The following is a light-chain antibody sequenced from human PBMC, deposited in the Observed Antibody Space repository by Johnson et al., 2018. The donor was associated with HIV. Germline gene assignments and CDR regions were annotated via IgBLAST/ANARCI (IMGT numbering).Light chain of an antibody. CDR1: SSNIGNNY. CDR2: END. J-gene: IGLJ1*01. CDR3: GTGDCSLSAGEYV. V-gene: IGLV1-51*02. Sequence: QSVLTQPPSVSAAPGQKVTISCSGSSSNIGNNYVSWYQQIPGAVPKLLIYENDKRPSGIPDRFSGSKSGTSATLGITGLQTGDEAEYYCGTGDCSLSAGEYVFGTGTKVSVL.